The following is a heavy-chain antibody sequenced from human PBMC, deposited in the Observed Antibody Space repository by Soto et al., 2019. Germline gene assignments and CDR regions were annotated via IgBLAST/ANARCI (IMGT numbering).Heavy chain of an antibody. CDR1: GFAFNNYG. V-gene: IGHV3-21*01. CDR2: ISKSDYT. Sequence: GGSLRLSCTVSGFAFNNYGINWVRQAPGQGLEWVSSISKSDYTYYSDSVKGRFTISRDNAKNSVSLQMNTLRAEDTAVYYCARAYNWNDPYFDYWGQGTLVTVSS. J-gene: IGHJ4*02. CDR3: ARAYNWNDPYFDY. D-gene: IGHD1-20*01.